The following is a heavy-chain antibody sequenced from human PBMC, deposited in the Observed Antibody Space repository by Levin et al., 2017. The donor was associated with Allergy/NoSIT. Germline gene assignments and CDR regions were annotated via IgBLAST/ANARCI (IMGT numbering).Heavy chain of an antibody. CDR2: IKQDGSEK. CDR1: GFTFSSYW. CDR3: ARSGDYYDSSGRGKYYGMDV. D-gene: IGHD3-22*01. J-gene: IGHJ6*02. V-gene: IGHV3-7*01. Sequence: LSLTCAASGFTFSSYWMSWVRQAPGKGLEWVANIKQDGSEKYYVDSVKGRFTISRDNAKNSLYLQMNSLRAEDTAVYYCARSGDYYDSSGRGKYYGMDVWGQGTTVTVSS.